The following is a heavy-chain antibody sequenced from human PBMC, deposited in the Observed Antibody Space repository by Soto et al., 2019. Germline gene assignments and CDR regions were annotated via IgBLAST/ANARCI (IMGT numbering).Heavy chain of an antibody. CDR2: IYFSGST. D-gene: IGHD6-13*01. J-gene: IGHJ6*03. CDR3: ARDSHSKQPNHRWGGGYMYV. Sequence: QLQLQESGPGLVKPSQTLSLTCAVSGGSISNGGYYWSWIRQHPGKGLEWIGSIYFSGSTYYNPSLQSRVTISVATPENQLSLKLRSVTSADTAVYYFARDSHSKQPNHRWGGGYMYVWGKGTTVTVSS. CDR1: GGSISNGGYY. V-gene: IGHV4-31*11.